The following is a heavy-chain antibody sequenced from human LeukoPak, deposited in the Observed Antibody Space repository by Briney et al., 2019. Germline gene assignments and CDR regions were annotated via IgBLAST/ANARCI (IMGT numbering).Heavy chain of an antibody. CDR2: IYYSGST. D-gene: IGHD3-10*01. CDR3: ARDGISGTFDY. Sequence: SETLSLTCTVSGGSISSGGYYWSWIRQHPGKGLEWIGYIYYSGSTYYNPSLKSRVTISVDTSKNQFSLKLSSVTAADTAVYYCARDGISGTFDYWGQGTPVAVSS. J-gene: IGHJ4*02. CDR1: GGSISSGGYY. V-gene: IGHV4-31*03.